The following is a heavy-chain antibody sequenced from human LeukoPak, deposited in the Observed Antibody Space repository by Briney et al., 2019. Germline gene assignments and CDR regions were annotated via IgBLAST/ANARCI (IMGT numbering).Heavy chain of an antibody. V-gene: IGHV1-18*01. J-gene: IGHJ6*04. CDR1: GGTFSSYV. Sequence: ASVKVSCKASGGTFSSYVIRWVRQAPGQGLEWMGWIRAYNGNTNYAQKLQGRVTMTTETSTSTAYMELQSLRPDDTAVYYCARDRPYSSSWYYYYGMDLWPKDTTVTVSS. CDR2: IRAYNGNT. D-gene: IGHD6-13*01. CDR3: ARDRPYSSSWYYYYGMDL.